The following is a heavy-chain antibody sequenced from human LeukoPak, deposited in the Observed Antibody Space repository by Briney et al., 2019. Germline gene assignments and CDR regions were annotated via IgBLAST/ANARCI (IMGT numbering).Heavy chain of an antibody. CDR2: IYYGGST. CDR1: GGSISSGDYY. CDR3: ARENYGDGIDY. Sequence: SETLSLTCTVSGGSISSGDYYWSWIRQPPGKGLEWIGYIYYGGSTYYNPSLKSRVTISVDTSKNQFSLKLSSVTAADTAVYYCARENYGDGIDYWGQGTLVTVSS. V-gene: IGHV4-30-4*01. D-gene: IGHD4-17*01. J-gene: IGHJ4*02.